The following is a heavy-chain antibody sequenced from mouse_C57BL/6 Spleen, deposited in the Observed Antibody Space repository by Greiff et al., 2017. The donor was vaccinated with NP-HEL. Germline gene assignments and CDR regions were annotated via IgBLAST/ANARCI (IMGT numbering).Heavy chain of an antibody. CDR2: IHPNSGST. CDR3: ARGVGTTRDFDY. J-gene: IGHJ2*01. D-gene: IGHD2-14*01. V-gene: IGHV1-64*01. Sequence: VQLQQPGAELVKPGASVKLSCKASGYTFTSYWMHWVKQRPGQGLEWIGMIHPNSGSTNYNEKFKSKATLTVDKSSSTAYMQLSSLTSEDSAVYYCARGVGTTRDFDYWGQGTTLTVSS. CDR1: GYTFTSYW.